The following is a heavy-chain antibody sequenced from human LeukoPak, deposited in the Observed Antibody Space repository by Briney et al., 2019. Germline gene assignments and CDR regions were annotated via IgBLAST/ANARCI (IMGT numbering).Heavy chain of an antibody. CDR3: AKERDETGYFNAPFDQ. D-gene: IGHD3-9*01. J-gene: IGHJ4*02. Sequence: GASLRLSCAASGFGFSTFAMNWVRQAPGKGLEWVSGISGSGSTTYYADSVKGRLTISRDNSNNTLFLQMDRLKGEDTAVYFCAKERDETGYFNAPFDQWGQGTLVTVSS. CDR2: ISGSGSTT. CDR1: GFGFSTFA. V-gene: IGHV3-23*01.